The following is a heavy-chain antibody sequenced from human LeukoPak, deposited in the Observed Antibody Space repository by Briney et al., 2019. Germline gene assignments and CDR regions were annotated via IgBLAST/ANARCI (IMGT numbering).Heavy chain of an antibody. CDR3: ARASYSSSWYEGNWFDP. V-gene: IGHV1-18*01. Sequence: ASVKVSCKASGYTFTSYGISWVRQAPGQGLEWMGWISAYNGNTNYAQKLQGRVTMTTDTSTSTAYMELRSLRSDDTAMYFCARASYSSSWYEGNWFDPWGQGTLVTVSS. CDR2: ISAYNGNT. CDR1: GYTFTSYG. D-gene: IGHD6-13*01. J-gene: IGHJ5*02.